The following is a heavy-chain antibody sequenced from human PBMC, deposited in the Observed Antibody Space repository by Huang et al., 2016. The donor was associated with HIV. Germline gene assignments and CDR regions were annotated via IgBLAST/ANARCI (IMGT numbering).Heavy chain of an antibody. V-gene: IGHV3-23*01. CDR2: TSGSGGNT. Sequence: EMQLLESGGGLVQPGGSLGLSCAASAFTFRSYAMTWVRQAPGKGLEWVSATSGSGGNTYYADSVNGRFTIPRDNSKNTLYLQMNSLRAEDTAVYYCAKVASGYDFSARGSDWFDPWGQGTLVSVSS. D-gene: IGHD5-12*01. CDR1: AFTFRSYA. J-gene: IGHJ5*02. CDR3: AKVASGYDFSARGSDWFDP.